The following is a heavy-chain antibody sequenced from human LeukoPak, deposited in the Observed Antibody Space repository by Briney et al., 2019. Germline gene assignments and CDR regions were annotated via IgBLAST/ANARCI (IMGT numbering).Heavy chain of an antibody. D-gene: IGHD3-10*01. CDR1: GFNFDEYA. CDR3: ARYGSGSNYRDPFDS. Sequence: PGGSLRLSCVASGFNFDEYAMNWVRQAPGKGLEWISCIYRDSSVKHYADSVRGRFTVSRDNAKNSVYLQMNSLRAEDTAVYFRARYGSGSNYRDPFDSWGQGTLVTVSS. CDR2: IYRDSSVK. J-gene: IGHJ4*02. V-gene: IGHV3-48*01.